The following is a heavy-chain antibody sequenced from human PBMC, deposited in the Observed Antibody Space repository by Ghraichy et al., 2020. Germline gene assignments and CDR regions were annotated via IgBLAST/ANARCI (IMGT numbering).Heavy chain of an antibody. V-gene: IGHV3-30*02. CDR1: GFNFSSYG. Sequence: GGSLRLSCAASGFNFSSYGMHWVRQAPGKGLEWVAFIRYDGSNKYYADSVKGRFTISRDNSKNTLYLQMNSLRAEDTAVYYCAKDASGYCYSTSCYGGVDYWGQGTLVTVSS. J-gene: IGHJ4*02. CDR3: AKDASGYCYSTSCYGGVDY. D-gene: IGHD2-2*01. CDR2: IRYDGSNK.